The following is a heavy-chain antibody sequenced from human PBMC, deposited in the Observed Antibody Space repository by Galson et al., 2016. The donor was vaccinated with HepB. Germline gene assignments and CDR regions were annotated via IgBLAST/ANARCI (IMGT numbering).Heavy chain of an antibody. J-gene: IGHJ4*02. CDR2: ISADGTIK. V-gene: IGHV3-30*18. D-gene: IGHD3-22*01. CDR1: GFSFSYYG. CDR3: AKDRPYDKGY. Sequence: SLRLSCAASGFSFSYYGMHWVRQAPGKRLEWVAVISADGTIKYYADSVKGRFTISRDNSKDTVYLHMDSLRAEDTSGYYCAKDRPYDKGYWGQGTLVTVSS.